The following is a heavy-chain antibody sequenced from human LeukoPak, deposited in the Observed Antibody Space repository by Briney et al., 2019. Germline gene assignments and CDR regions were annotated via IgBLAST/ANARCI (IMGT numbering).Heavy chain of an antibody. CDR1: GYTFTSYG. Sequence: ASVKVSCKASGYTFTSYGISWVRQAPGQGLEWMGWINPNSGGTNYAQKFQGRVTMTRDTSINTAYMELSRLRSDDTAVYYCARTAPYYYDSSGFDYWGQGTLVTVSS. CDR3: ARTAPYYYDSSGFDY. V-gene: IGHV1-2*02. CDR2: INPNSGGT. D-gene: IGHD3-22*01. J-gene: IGHJ4*02.